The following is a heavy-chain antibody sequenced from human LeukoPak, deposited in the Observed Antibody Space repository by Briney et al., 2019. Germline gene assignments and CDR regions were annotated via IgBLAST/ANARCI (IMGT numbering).Heavy chain of an antibody. CDR1: GFTFSSYW. V-gene: IGHV3-7*05. CDR3: ARSTYYYDSSGYLC. CDR2: IKQDGSEK. D-gene: IGHD3-22*01. Sequence: GGSLRLSCAASGFTFSSYWMSWVRQAPGKGLEWVANIKQDGSEKYYVDSVKGRFTISRDNAKNSLYLQMNSLRAEDTAVYYCARSTYYYDSSGYLCWGQGTLVIVSS. J-gene: IGHJ4*02.